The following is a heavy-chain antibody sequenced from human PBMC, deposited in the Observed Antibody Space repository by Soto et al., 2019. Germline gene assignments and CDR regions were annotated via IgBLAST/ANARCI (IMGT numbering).Heavy chain of an antibody. Sequence: GESLKISCKGSGYSFTSYWIGWVRQMPGKGLEWMGIIYPGDSDTRYSPSFQGQVTISADKSISTAYLQWSSLKASDTAMYYCASGGFGEGQAVGFDYWGQGTLVTVSS. CDR1: GYSFTSYW. CDR2: IYPGDSDT. J-gene: IGHJ4*02. V-gene: IGHV5-51*01. CDR3: ASGGFGEGQAVGFDY. D-gene: IGHD3-10*01.